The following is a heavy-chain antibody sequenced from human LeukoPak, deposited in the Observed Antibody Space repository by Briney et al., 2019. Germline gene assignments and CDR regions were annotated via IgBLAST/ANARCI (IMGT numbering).Heavy chain of an antibody. J-gene: IGHJ5*02. CDR1: GFTFSSYA. Sequence: PGGSLRLSCAASGFTFSSYAMHWVRQAPGKGLEWVAVISYDGSNKYYADSVKGRFTISRDNAKNSLYLQMNSLRAEDTAVYYCARGLNWFDPWGQGTLVTVSS. CDR2: ISYDGSNK. CDR3: ARGLNWFDP. V-gene: IGHV3-30-3*01. D-gene: IGHD3-16*01.